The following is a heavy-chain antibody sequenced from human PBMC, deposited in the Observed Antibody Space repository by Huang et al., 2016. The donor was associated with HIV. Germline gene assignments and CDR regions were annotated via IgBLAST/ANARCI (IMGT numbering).Heavy chain of an antibody. CDR1: GGSISNNDYY. CDR3: ARHCLLQYRDLWTGFSYYFDF. D-gene: IGHD3-3*01. J-gene: IGHJ4*02. Sequence: QLHLQESGPGLVKPSETLSLICTVSGGSISNNDYYWGWIRQSQGKGLEGIGSVYYRGTTSYNPSLKSRVTISMYMSKNEFSLRLRSLSAADSAIYYCARHCLLQYRDLWTGFSYYFDFWGQGSPVTVSS. CDR2: VYYRGTT. V-gene: IGHV4-39*01.